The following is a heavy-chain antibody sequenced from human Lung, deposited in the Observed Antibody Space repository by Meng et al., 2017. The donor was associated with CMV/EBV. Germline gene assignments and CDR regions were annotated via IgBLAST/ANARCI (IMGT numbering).Heavy chain of an antibody. CDR1: GFTFSSYA. CDR2: ISYDGSNK. CDR3: ARGGYSSSSGAFDI. D-gene: IGHD6-6*01. J-gene: IGHJ3*02. V-gene: IGHV3-30-3*01. Sequence: GESXKISCAASGFTFSSYAMHWVRQAPGKGLEWVAVISYDGSNKYYADSVKGRFTISRDNSKNTLYLQMNSLRAEDTAVYYCARGGYSSSSGAFDIWGQETIVTVSS.